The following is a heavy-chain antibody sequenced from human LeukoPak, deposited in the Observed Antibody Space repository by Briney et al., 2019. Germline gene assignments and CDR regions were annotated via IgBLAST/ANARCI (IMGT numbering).Heavy chain of an antibody. Sequence: SETLSLTCTVSGGSIISGSKYWGWIRQAPGTGLEWIGSIYYSGSTYYNPSLKSRVTISVDTSKNQFSLKLSSVTAADTAVYYCASEYYYDSSGYYYGFDPWGQGTLVTVSS. CDR1: GGSIISGSKY. D-gene: IGHD3-22*01. CDR3: ASEYYYDSSGYYYGFDP. V-gene: IGHV4-39*07. CDR2: IYYSGST. J-gene: IGHJ5*02.